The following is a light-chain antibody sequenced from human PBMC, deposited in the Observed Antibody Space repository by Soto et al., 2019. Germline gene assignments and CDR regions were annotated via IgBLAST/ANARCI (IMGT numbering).Light chain of an antibody. V-gene: IGLV2-14*01. J-gene: IGLJ3*02. CDR2: DVS. Sequence: QSALTQPASVYGSPGQSITISGTGTSSDVGRYNYVSWHQQHPGQAPKLLIFDVSNRPSGVSDRFSGSKSGNTASLTISGLRAEDEADYYCSSYTPGTTWVFGGGTKLTVL. CDR1: SSDVGRYNY. CDR3: SSYTPGTTWV.